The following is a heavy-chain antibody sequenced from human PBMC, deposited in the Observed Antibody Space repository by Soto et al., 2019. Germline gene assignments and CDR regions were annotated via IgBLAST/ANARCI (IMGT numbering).Heavy chain of an antibody. V-gene: IGHV5-51*01. CDR1: GYSFTSYW. CDR3: ATQNRNSNYYYYGMDV. CDR2: IYPGDSDT. J-gene: IGHJ6*02. Sequence: PGESLKISCNGSGYSFTSYWIGWVRQMPGKGLEWMGIIYPGDSDTRYSPSFQGQVTISADKSISTAYLQWSSLKASDTAMYYCATQNRNSNYYYYGMDVWGQGTMVTVSS. D-gene: IGHD4-4*01.